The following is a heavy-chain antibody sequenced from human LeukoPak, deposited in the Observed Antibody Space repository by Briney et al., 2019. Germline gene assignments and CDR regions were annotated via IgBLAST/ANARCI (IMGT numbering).Heavy chain of an antibody. V-gene: IGHV2-5*02. Sequence: SGPTLVKPTQTLTLTCTFSGFSLSTRGVGVGWIRQPPGKALEWLALIYWDNDKRYSPSLKSRLTITKDTSKNQVVLTMTNMDPVDTATYFCAHSIPVTGPGGYYFDYWGQGTLVSVSS. J-gene: IGHJ4*02. D-gene: IGHD6-19*01. CDR2: IYWDNDK. CDR1: GFSLSTRGVG. CDR3: AHSIPVTGPGGYYFDY.